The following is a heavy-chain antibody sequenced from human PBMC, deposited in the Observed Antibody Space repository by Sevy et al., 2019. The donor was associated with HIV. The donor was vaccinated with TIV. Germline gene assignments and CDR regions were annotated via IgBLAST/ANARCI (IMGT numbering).Heavy chain of an antibody. J-gene: IGHJ5*02. V-gene: IGHV4-30-2*01. CDR2: IYHSGST. CDR3: ARVATGTHHNNWFDP. CDR1: GGSISSGGYS. Sequence: SETLSLTCAVSGGSISSGGYSWSWIRQPPGKGLEWIGYIYHSGSTYYNPSLKSRLTISVDRSKNQFSLNRSSVTAADTAVYYCARVATGTHHNNWFDPWGQGTLVTVSS. D-gene: IGHD1-1*01.